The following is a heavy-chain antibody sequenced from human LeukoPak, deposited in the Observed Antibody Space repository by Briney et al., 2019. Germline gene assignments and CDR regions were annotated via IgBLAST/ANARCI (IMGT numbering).Heavy chain of an antibody. D-gene: IGHD5-12*01. CDR2: IIPILGIA. J-gene: IGHJ4*02. CDR1: GGTFSSYA. CDR3: ARVAPNPYYFDY. V-gene: IGHV1-69*04. Sequence: ASVKVSCKASGGTFSSYAISWVRQAPGQGLEWMGRIIPILGIANYAQKFQGRVTITADKSTSTAYMELSSLRSEDTAVYYCARVAPNPYYFDYWGQGTLVTVSS.